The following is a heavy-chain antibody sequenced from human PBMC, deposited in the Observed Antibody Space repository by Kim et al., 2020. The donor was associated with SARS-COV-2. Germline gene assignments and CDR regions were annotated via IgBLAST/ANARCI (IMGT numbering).Heavy chain of an antibody. J-gene: IGHJ6*04. V-gene: IGHV3-48*02. D-gene: IGHD6-19*01. CDR1: GFTFSSYS. CDR2: ISSSSSTI. CDR3: ARDLYSSGWYRGLASLNKYYYYYGMDV. Sequence: GWSLRLSCAASGFTFSSYSMNWVRQAPGKGLEWVSYISSSSSTIYYADPVKGRFTISRDNAKNSLYLQMNSLRDEDTAVYYCARDLYSSGWYRGLASLNKYYYYYGMDVWGKGTTVTASS.